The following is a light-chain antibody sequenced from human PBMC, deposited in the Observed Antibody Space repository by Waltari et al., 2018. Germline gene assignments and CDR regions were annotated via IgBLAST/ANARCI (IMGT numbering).Light chain of an antibody. J-gene: IGLJ1*01. CDR3: CSYAGLGIYV. CDR2: EVT. V-gene: IGLV2-23*02. Sequence: QSGLTQPASVSGSPGQSITISCTGTSSDVGHYHLVSWYQQYPGKAPKLMVYEVTKRTSWVSDRFSASKSGNTASLTIYGLQSEDEADYYCCSYAGLGIYVFGTGTKVTVL. CDR1: SSDVGHYHL.